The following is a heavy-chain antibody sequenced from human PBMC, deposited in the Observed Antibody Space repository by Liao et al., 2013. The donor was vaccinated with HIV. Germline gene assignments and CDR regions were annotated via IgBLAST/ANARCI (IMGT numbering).Heavy chain of an antibody. Sequence: QVQLQESGPGLVKPSQTLSLTCTVSGGSISSGDYYWSWIRQPPGKGLEWIGYIYYSGSTYYNPSLKSRVTISVDTSKNQFSLKLSSVTAADTAVYYCAREGDDYGDYGRDFGYWGQGTLVTVSS. D-gene: IGHD4-17*01. V-gene: IGHV4-30-4*08. J-gene: IGHJ4*02. CDR1: GGSISSGDYY. CDR2: IYYSGST. CDR3: AREGDDYGDYGRDFGY.